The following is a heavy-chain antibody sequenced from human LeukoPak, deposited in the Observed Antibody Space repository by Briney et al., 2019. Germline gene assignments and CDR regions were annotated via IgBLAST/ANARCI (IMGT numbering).Heavy chain of an antibody. D-gene: IGHD6-6*01. V-gene: IGHV3-21*01. J-gene: IGHJ5*02. Sequence: PGGSLRLSCAASGFTFSSYSMNWVRQAPGKGLEWVSSISSSSSYIYYADSVKGRFTISRDNAKNSLYLQMNSLRAEDTAVYYCAVTSIAARQSLDPWGQGTLVTVSS. CDR2: ISSSSSYI. CDR1: GFTFSSYS. CDR3: AVTSIAARQSLDP.